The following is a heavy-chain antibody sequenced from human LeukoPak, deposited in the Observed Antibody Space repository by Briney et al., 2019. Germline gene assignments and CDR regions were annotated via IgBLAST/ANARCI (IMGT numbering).Heavy chain of an antibody. Sequence: PSETLSLTCAVYGDSFSGYYWSWIRQPPGKGLEWIAEISHGGRTHYNASLKSRVNISVDTSKNQFSLNLDSVTAADTAVYYCARDRHGHLYDFWSGYYLETDYWGQGTLVTVSS. D-gene: IGHD3-3*01. J-gene: IGHJ4*02. CDR3: ARDRHGHLYDFWSGYYLETDY. CDR2: ISHGGRT. CDR1: GDSFSGYY. V-gene: IGHV4-34*01.